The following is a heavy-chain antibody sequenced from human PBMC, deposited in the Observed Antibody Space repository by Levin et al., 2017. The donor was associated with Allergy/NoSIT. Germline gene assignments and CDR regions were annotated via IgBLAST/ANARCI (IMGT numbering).Heavy chain of an antibody. CDR3: ARIGDMGHSSSWSFDY. V-gene: IGHV2-70*11. CDR2: IDWDDDK. J-gene: IGHJ4*02. Sequence: SGPTLVKPTQTLTLTCTFSGFSLSTSGMCVSWIRQPPGKALEWLARIDWDDDKYYSTSLKTRLTISKDTSKNQVVLTMTNMDPVDTATYYCARIGDMGHSSSWSFDYWGQGTLVTVSS. D-gene: IGHD6-13*01. CDR1: GFSLSTSGMC.